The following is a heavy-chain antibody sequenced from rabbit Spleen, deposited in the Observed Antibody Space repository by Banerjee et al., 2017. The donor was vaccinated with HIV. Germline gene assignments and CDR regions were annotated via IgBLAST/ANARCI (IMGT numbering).Heavy chain of an antibody. V-gene: IGHV1S40*01. CDR2: IYSGSSGYT. CDR1: GIDFSSYYY. D-gene: IGHD8-1*01. J-gene: IGHJ6*01. CDR3: ARDTGSSFSSYGMDL. Sequence: QSLEESGGGLVKPEGSLTLTCTASGIDFSSYYYMCWVRQAPGKGLEWIGCIYSGSSGYTYYATWATGRFTCSKTSSTTVALQMTSLTAADTATYFCARDTGSSFSSYGMDLWGPGTLVTVS.